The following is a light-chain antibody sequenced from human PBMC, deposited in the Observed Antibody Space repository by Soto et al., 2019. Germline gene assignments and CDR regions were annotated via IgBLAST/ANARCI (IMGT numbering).Light chain of an antibody. Sequence: EIVLTQSPATLSLSPGERATLSCRASQSVSNYLAWYQQKPGQAPRLLIYGASNRATGIPARFTGSGSGTHFLPTITRLGPEVLAFSYCQPRGEWPRTFAQGPNLEIK. CDR3: QPRGEWPRT. CDR2: GAS. V-gene: IGKV3-11*01. CDR1: QSVSNY. J-gene: IGKJ2*01.